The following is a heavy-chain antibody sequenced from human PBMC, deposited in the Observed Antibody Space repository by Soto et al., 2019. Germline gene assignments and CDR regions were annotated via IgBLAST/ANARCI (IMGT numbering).Heavy chain of an antibody. CDR1: GGSVSSGSYY. D-gene: IGHD1-26*01. Sequence: QVQLQESGPGLVKPSETLSLTYTVSGGSVSSGSYYWSWIRQPPGKGLEWIGYIHYSGSTNYNPSLKSRVTISVDRSKNQFSLKLSSVTAADTAVYYCAREGWELLRGFDYWGQGTLVTVSS. V-gene: IGHV4-61*01. J-gene: IGHJ4*02. CDR3: AREGWELLRGFDY. CDR2: IHYSGST.